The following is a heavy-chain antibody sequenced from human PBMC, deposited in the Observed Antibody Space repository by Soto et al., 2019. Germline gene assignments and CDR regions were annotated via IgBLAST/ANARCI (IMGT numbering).Heavy chain of an antibody. D-gene: IGHD1-26*01. J-gene: IGHJ6*02. Sequence: ASVKVSCKASGYTFTGYYMHWVRQAPGQGLEWMGWINPNSGGTNYAQKFQGWVTMTRDTSISTAYMELSRLRSDDTAVYYCARESGSRYYYYGMDVWGQGTTVTVSS. V-gene: IGHV1-2*04. CDR3: ARESGSRYYYYGMDV. CDR2: INPNSGGT. CDR1: GYTFTGYY.